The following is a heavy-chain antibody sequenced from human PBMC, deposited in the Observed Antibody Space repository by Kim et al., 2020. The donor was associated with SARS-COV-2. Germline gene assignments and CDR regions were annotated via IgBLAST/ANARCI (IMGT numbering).Heavy chain of an antibody. CDR2: INTTTGDP. Sequence: ASVKVSCKTSGYTFTTYAMNWLRQAPGQGLVYMGWINTTTGDPRYLQGFTGRFVFSLDTSVSTTYLQINNLQAADTAIYYCARSVREAQGYFDFWGQGTLVTVSS. J-gene: IGHJ4*02. CDR1: GYTFTTYA. V-gene: IGHV7-4-1*02. CDR3: ARSVREAQGYFDF.